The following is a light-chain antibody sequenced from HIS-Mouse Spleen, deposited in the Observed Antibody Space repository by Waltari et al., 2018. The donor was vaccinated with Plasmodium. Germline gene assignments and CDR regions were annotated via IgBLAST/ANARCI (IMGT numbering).Light chain of an antibody. CDR3: QTWGTGMGV. CDR2: LNSDGSH. V-gene: IGLV4-69*01. J-gene: IGLJ2*01. CDR1: SGHSSYA. Sequence: QLVLTQSPSPSASLGASVKLTCTLSSGHSSYAIAWHQQQPEKGPRYLMKLNSDGSHSKGDGIPDRFSGSSSGAERYLTISSLQSEDEADYYCQTWGTGMGVFGGGTKLTVL.